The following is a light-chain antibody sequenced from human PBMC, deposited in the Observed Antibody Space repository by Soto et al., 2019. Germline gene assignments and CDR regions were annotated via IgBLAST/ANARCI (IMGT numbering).Light chain of an antibody. J-gene: IGKJ1*01. CDR3: QQYGSLSWT. CDR1: QSVSSN. Sequence: EVVMTQSPPTLSLSPGERATLSCRASQSVSSNLAWYQQKPGQAPRLLIYGASTRATGIPARFSGSGSGTDFTLTISRLEPEDFAVYYCQQYGSLSWTFGQGTKVDIK. V-gene: IGKV3-15*01. CDR2: GAS.